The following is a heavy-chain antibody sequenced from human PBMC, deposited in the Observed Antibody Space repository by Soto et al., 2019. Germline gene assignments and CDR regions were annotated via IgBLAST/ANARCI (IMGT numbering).Heavy chain of an antibody. D-gene: IGHD1-1*01. J-gene: IGHJ4*02. CDR1: GASVSSGDYY. Sequence: QVQLQESGPGLVKPSQTLSLTCTVSGASVSSGDYYWSCIRQPPGKGLEWIGYIYSSGGSYYNPAPKGRLNLSIDTSKNQFSLKLNSGTVADTGIFYCVGTGTTDDYWGRGTLVTVSS. CDR2: IYSSGGS. CDR3: VGTGTTDDY. V-gene: IGHV4-30-4*01.